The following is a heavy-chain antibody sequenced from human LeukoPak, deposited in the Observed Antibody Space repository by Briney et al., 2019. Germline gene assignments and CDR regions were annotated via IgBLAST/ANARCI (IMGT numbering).Heavy chain of an antibody. V-gene: IGHV4-61*02. Sequence: SQTLSLTCTVSGGSISSGSYYWSWLRQPAGKGLEWIGRIYTSGSTNCNPSPKSRVTISVDTSKNQFSLKLISVTAADTAVYYCARDPPGYSSSWHAFDIWGQGTMVTVSS. CDR2: IYTSGST. CDR1: GGSISSGSYY. CDR3: ARDPPGYSSSWHAFDI. J-gene: IGHJ3*02. D-gene: IGHD6-13*01.